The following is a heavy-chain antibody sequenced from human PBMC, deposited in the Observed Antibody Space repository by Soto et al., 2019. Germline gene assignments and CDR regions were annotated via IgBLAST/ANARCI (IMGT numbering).Heavy chain of an antibody. CDR3: AREGYCSSTSCYSFDY. D-gene: IGHD2-2*01. CDR1: GFTFSSYA. Sequence: EVQLVESGGGLVQPGGSLRLSCAASGFTFSSYAMHWVRQAPGKGLEYVSAISSNGGSTYYANSVKGRFTISRDNSENTLYLQMGRLRAEDMAVYYCAREGYCSSTSCYSFDYWGQGTLVTVSS. V-gene: IGHV3-64*01. J-gene: IGHJ4*02. CDR2: ISSNGGST.